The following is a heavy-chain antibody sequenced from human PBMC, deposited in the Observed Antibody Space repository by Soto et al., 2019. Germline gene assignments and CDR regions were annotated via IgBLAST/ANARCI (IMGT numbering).Heavy chain of an antibody. D-gene: IGHD3-22*01. CDR3: AREYYYDSSGYYGDDAFDI. CDR1: GGSISSGGYY. V-gene: IGHV4-31*03. Sequence: QVQLQESGPGLVKPSQTLSLTCTVSGGSISSGGYYWSWIRQHPGKGLEWIGYIYYSGSTYYNPSLKSRVTISVDTSKNQFSLKLSSVTAADTAVYYCAREYYYDSSGYYGDDAFDIWGQGTMVTVSS. J-gene: IGHJ3*02. CDR2: IYYSGST.